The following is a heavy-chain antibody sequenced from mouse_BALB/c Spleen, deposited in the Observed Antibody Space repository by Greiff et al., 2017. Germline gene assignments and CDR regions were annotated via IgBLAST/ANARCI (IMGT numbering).Heavy chain of an antibody. D-gene: IGHD2-1*01. CDR1: GYSITSGYY. J-gene: IGHJ2*01. CDR3: ALYGNYHGFDY. Sequence: VQLQQSGPGLVKPSQSLSLTCSVTGYSITSGYYWNWIRQFPGNKLEWMGYISYDGSNNYNPSLKNRISITRDTSKNQFFLKLNSVTTEDTATYYCALYGNYHGFDYWGQGTTLTVSS. V-gene: IGHV3-6*02. CDR2: ISYDGSN.